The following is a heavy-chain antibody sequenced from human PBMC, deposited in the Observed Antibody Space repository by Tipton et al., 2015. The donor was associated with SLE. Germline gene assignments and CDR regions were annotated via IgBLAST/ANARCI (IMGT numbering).Heavy chain of an antibody. Sequence: TLSLTCAVSGYSISSGYYWGWIRQPPGKGLEWIGSIYHSGSTYYNPSLKSRVTISVDTSKNQFSLKLSSVTAADTAVYYCARHSAFDYWGQGTLVTVSS. CDR3: ARHSAFDY. J-gene: IGHJ4*02. CDR1: GYSISSGYY. V-gene: IGHV4-38-2*01. CDR2: IYHSGST.